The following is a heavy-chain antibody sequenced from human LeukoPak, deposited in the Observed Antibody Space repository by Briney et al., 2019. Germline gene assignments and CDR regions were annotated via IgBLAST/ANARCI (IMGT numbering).Heavy chain of an antibody. J-gene: IGHJ4*02. Sequence: PSETLSLTCTVSGGSISSGDYYWGWIRQPPGKGLEWFGNIYYSGSTYYNPSLKSRVTISVDTSKNQFSLKLSSVSAADTAVYYCARWVATPRGYFDYWGQGALVTVSS. D-gene: IGHD5-12*01. CDR1: GGSISSGDYY. CDR3: ARWVATPRGYFDY. V-gene: IGHV4-39*01. CDR2: IYYSGST.